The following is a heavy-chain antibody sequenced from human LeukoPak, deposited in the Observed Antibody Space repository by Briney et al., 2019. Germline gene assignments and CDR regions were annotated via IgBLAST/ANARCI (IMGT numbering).Heavy chain of an antibody. D-gene: IGHD6-6*01. Sequence: GGSLRLSCVASGFTFSSFAMSWVCQAPGKGLEWVSAVSVSDGNTWYADSVKGRFTVSRDDAKNTLYLQMNSLRAEDTAVYYCAIYLRKSSSGDFWGQGTLVTVSS. V-gene: IGHV3-23*01. CDR3: AIYLRKSSSGDF. J-gene: IGHJ4*02. CDR2: VSVSDGNT. CDR1: GFTFSSFA.